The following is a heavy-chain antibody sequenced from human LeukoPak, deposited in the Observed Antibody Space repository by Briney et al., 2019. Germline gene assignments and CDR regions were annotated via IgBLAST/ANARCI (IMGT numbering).Heavy chain of an antibody. V-gene: IGHV1-18*01. CDR2: ISAYNGNT. J-gene: IGHJ4*02. Sequence: ASVKVSCKASGYTFTSYGISWVRQAPGQGLEWMGWISAYNGNTNYAQKLQGRVTMTTDTSTSTAYMELRRLRSDDTAVYYCARERGGSYFGTGVDFDYWGQGTLVTVSS. CDR1: GYTFTSYG. D-gene: IGHD1-26*01. CDR3: ARERGGSYFGTGVDFDY.